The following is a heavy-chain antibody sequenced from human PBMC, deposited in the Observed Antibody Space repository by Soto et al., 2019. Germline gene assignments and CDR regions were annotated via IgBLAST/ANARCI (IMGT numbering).Heavy chain of an antibody. J-gene: IGHJ4*02. D-gene: IGHD3-16*01. CDR2: IYYSGNT. CDR3: ARGLNVYYFDY. CDR1: GGSISSDY. Sequence: SETLSLTCTVSGGSISSDYWSWLRQPPGKGLEWIGYIYYSGNTNYNPSLKSRVTISVDRSKNQFSLNLSSVTAADTAVYYCARGLNVYYFDYWGQGTLVTVSS. V-gene: IGHV4-59*12.